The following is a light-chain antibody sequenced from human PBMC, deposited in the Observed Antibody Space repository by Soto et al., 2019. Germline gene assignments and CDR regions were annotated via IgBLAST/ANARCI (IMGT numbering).Light chain of an antibody. CDR1: HSISSS. CDR2: RAS. CDR3: QQYNSYSRT. Sequence: DIQMTQSPSTLSASVGDRVTITCRASHSISSSLAWYQQKPGKAPNLLIYRASSLQSGVPSRFSGSGSGTEFTLTIISLQPDDFATYYCQQYNSYSRTFGQGDQGGNE. V-gene: IGKV1-5*03. J-gene: IGKJ1*01.